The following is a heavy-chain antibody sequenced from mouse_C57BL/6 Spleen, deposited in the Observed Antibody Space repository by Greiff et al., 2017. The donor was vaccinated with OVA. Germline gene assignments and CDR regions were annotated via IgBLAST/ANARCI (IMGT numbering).Heavy chain of an antibody. Sequence: EVQLVESGGGLVKPGGSLKLSCAASGFTFSSYAMSWVRQTPEKRLEWVATISDGGSYTYYPDNVKGRFTISRDNAKNNLYLQMSHLKSEDTAMYYCARDPIGGYFDVWGTGTTVTVSS. CDR3: ARDPIGGYFDV. V-gene: IGHV5-4*01. D-gene: IGHD2-14*01. J-gene: IGHJ1*03. CDR2: ISDGGSYT. CDR1: GFTFSSYA.